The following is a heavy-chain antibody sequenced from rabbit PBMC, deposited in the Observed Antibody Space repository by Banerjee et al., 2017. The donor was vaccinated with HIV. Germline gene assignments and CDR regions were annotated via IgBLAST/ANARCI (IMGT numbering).Heavy chain of an antibody. CDR1: GFDFSSNV. CDR3: ARAGLGSGWLYSFNL. Sequence: QEQLEESGGDLVKPGASLTLTCTASGFDFSSNVMCWVRQAPGKRPEWIACIYSGTSVNSYYANWAKGRFTISKTSSTTVTLQMTSLTASDTATYFCARAGLGSGWLYSFNLWGQGTLVTVS. J-gene: IGHJ4*01. D-gene: IGHD4-1*01. V-gene: IGHV1S45*01. CDR2: IYSGTSVNS.